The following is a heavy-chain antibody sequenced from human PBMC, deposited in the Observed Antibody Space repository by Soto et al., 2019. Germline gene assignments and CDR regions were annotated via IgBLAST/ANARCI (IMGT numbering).Heavy chain of an antibody. Sequence: PGGSLRLSCSASGFTFSGYAMHWVRQAPGKGLEYVSGVRGNGDPPFYADSVKGRFTISRDNSKNTLYLQISGLSADDTAVYYCVKSRGGNNFDFFDWGQGALVTVSS. D-gene: IGHD5-12*01. J-gene: IGHJ4*02. CDR1: GFTFSGYA. V-gene: IGHV3-64D*06. CDR3: VKSRGGNNFDFFD. CDR2: VRGNGDPP.